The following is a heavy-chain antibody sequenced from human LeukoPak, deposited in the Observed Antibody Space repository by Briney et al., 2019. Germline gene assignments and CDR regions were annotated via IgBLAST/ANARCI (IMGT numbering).Heavy chain of an antibody. CDR3: ARDEGTY. CDR2: IKQDGIEK. J-gene: IGHJ4*02. Sequence: GGSLRLSCVVSGFTFSSHMMTWVRQAPGKGLEWVANIKQDGIEKNYVDSVKGRFTISRDNARNSLYLQMNSLRAEDTAVYYCARDEGTYWGQGALVTVSS. CDR1: GFTFSSHM. V-gene: IGHV3-7*01. D-gene: IGHD3-10*01.